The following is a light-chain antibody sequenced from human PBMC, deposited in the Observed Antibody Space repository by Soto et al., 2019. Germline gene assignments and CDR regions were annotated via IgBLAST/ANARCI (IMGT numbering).Light chain of an antibody. CDR2: DAS. V-gene: IGKV3-11*01. CDR1: QSVSSY. CDR3: QQRRNWPLT. Sequence: EIVLTQSPATLSLSPGERATLSCRASQSVSSYLAWYQQKPGQAPRLLIYDASNRATGIPARCSGSGSGTDFTLTISSLEAEEFAVYYCQQRRNWPLTFGGGTKVQIK. J-gene: IGKJ4*01.